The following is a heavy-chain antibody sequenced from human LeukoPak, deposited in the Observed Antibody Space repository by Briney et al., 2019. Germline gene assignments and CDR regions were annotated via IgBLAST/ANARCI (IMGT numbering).Heavy chain of an antibody. CDR1: GFTFSSYG. V-gene: IGHV3-30*02. Sequence: QPGGSLRLSCAASGFTFSSYGMHWVRQAPGKGLEGVAFIRYDGSNKYYADSVKGRFTISRDNYKNTLYLQMNSLRAEDTAVYYCAKAPDYYGSGSYYKTRYYYYYMDVWGKGTTVTVSS. CDR3: AKAPDYYGSGSYYKTRYYYYYMDV. D-gene: IGHD3-10*01. J-gene: IGHJ6*03. CDR2: IRYDGSNK.